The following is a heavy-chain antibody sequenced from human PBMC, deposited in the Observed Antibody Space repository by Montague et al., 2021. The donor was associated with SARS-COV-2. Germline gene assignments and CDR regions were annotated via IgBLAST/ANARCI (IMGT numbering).Heavy chain of an antibody. V-gene: IGHV4-31*03. CDR2: IYHTGST. CDR3: ARDSGYYDSSGYSYDAFDI. Sequence: TLSLTCTVSGGSISSGGYYWSWIRQHPVKGLEWIGYIYHTGSTHYNLSLKSRVTISKETSKNHFSLNLSSVTAADSAVYYCARDSGYYDSSGYSYDAFDIWGQGTKVTVSS. CDR1: GGSISSGGYY. J-gene: IGHJ3*02. D-gene: IGHD3-22*01.